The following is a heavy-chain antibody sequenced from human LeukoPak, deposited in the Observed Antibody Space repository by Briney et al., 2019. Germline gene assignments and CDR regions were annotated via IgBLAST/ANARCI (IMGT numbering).Heavy chain of an antibody. V-gene: IGHV4-34*01. CDR2: INHSGST. Sequence: PSETLSLTCAVYGGSFSGYFWSWIRQPPGKGLEWIGEINHSGSTNYNPSLKSRVTISVDTSKNQLSLKLSSVTAADTAVYYCARGPQRYCSGGSCYSGVLFDYWGQGTLVTVSS. J-gene: IGHJ4*02. CDR3: ARGPQRYCSGGSCYSGVLFDY. CDR1: GGSFSGYF. D-gene: IGHD2-15*01.